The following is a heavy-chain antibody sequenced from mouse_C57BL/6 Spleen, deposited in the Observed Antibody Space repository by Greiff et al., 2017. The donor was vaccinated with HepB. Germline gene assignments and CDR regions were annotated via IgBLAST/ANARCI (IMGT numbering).Heavy chain of an antibody. CDR1: GFTFSSYA. D-gene: IGHD1-1*01. J-gene: IGHJ4*01. CDR3: ARYYYGSLYAMDY. CDR2: ISDGGSYT. V-gene: IGHV5-4*03. Sequence: DVKLVESGGGLVKPGGSLKLSCAASGFTFSSYAMSWVRQTPDKRLEWVATISDGGSYTYYPDNVKGRFTISRDNAKNNLYLQMSHLKSEDTAMYYCARYYYGSLYAMDYWGQGTSVTVSS.